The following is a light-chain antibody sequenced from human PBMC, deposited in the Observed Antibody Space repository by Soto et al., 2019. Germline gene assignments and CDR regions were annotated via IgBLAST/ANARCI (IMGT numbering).Light chain of an antibody. CDR2: EVS. J-gene: IGLJ1*01. V-gene: IGLV2-8*01. CDR3: SSYAGSNNFGV. CDR1: SSDVGGYNY. Sequence: QSALTQPPSASGSPGQSVTISCTGTSSDVGGYNYVSWYQQHPGKAPKLMIYEVSKRPSGVPDRFSGFKSGNTASLTVSGLQAEDEADYYFSSYAGSNNFGVFGTGTKLTVL.